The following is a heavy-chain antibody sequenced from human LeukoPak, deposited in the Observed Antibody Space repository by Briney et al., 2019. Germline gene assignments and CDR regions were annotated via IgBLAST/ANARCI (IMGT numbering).Heavy chain of an antibody. CDR3: VKDSVVVAGLVNYFDY. CDR2: ISGSGGDT. Sequence: GGSLRLSCVASGFTFSNYAMSWVRQAPGKGLEWVPAISGSGGDTFYTDSVKGRFTVSRDNSKNTLYLQMKGLRAEDTAVYYCVKDSVVVAGLVNYFDYWGQGTLVTVSS. V-gene: IGHV3-23*01. CDR1: GFTFSNYA. D-gene: IGHD6-19*01. J-gene: IGHJ4*02.